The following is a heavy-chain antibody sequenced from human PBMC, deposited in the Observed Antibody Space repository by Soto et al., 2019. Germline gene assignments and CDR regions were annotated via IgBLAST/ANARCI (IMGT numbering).Heavy chain of an antibody. V-gene: IGHV2-5*01. CDR2: IYWNDDK. Sequence: PTLVNPTQTLTLTCTFSGFSLSVGGVGVAWIRQPPGKALEWLALIYWNDDKRYRPSLKSSLTISKDTSKNQVVLTMTNVDPVDTATYYCAQRVDFSSAYNYWGQGTLVTVSS. CDR1: GFSLSVGGVG. CDR3: AQRVDFSSAYNY. J-gene: IGHJ4*02. D-gene: IGHD3-3*01.